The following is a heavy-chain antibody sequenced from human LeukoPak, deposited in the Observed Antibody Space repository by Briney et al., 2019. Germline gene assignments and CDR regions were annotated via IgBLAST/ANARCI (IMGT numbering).Heavy chain of an antibody. CDR1: GGSISSSSYY. CDR3: GAGAVPVPCDI. V-gene: IGHV4-39*07. CDR2: IYYSGST. Sequence: PSETLSLTCTVSGGSISSSSYYWGWIRQPPGKGLEWIGSIYYSGSTYYNPSLKSRVTISVDTSKNQFSLKLRSVAAADTAVYYCGAGAVPVPCDIWGQGTMVTVSS. D-gene: IGHD6-19*01. J-gene: IGHJ3*02.